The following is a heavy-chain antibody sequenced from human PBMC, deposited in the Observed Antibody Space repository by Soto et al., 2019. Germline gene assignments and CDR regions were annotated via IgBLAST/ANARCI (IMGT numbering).Heavy chain of an antibody. CDR2: ISSSSSYT. J-gene: IGHJ6*02. D-gene: IGHD5-12*01. Sequence: PGGSLRLSCAASGFTFSDYYMSWIRQAPGKGLEWVSYISSSSSYTNYADSVKGRFTISRDNAKNSLYLQMNSLRAEDTAVYYCARDSGTRPLRPLKNGMDVWGQGTTVTVSS. V-gene: IGHV3-11*06. CDR3: ARDSGTRPLRPLKNGMDV. CDR1: GFTFSDYY.